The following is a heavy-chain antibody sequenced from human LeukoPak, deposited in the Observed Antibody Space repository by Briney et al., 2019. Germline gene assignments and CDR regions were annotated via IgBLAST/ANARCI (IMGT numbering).Heavy chain of an antibody. V-gene: IGHV4-59*01. CDR3: ARVDMVRGVYYYYYYMDV. Sequence: PSETLSLTCTVSGGSISSYYWSWIRQPPGKGLEWIGYIYYSGSTNYNPSLKSRVTISVDTSKNQFSLKLSSVTAADTAVYYCARVDMVRGVYYYYYYMDVWGKGTTVTVSS. CDR2: IYYSGST. D-gene: IGHD3-10*01. J-gene: IGHJ6*03. CDR1: GGSISSYY.